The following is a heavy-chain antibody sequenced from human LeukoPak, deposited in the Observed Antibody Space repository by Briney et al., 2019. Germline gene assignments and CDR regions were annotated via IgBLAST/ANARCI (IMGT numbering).Heavy chain of an antibody. D-gene: IGHD4-17*01. V-gene: IGHV4-31*03. CDR1: GGSISSGGYY. CDR2: IYYSGTT. CDR3: ARSGTVTTWNY. Sequence: SETLSLTCTVSGGSISSGGYYWSWIGQHPGKGLEWIGYIYYSGTTYYNPSLKSRVSISLDTSKNQFSLTLSSVTAADTAVYYCARSGTVTTWNYWGQGTLVTVSS. J-gene: IGHJ4*02.